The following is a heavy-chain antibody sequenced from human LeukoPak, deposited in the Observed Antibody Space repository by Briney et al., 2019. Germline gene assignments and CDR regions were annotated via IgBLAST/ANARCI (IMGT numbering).Heavy chain of an antibody. J-gene: IGHJ6*02. Sequence: PSETLSLTCTVSGGSISSSYRSWVRQPPGKGLEWIGYIDNSGSTNYNPSLKSRVTISLDTPKSQFSLKLSSVTAADTAVYYCARAPLYSGDSGWSIYYFYAMDVWGQGTTVTVSS. CDR3: ARAPLYSGDSGWSIYYFYAMDV. CDR1: GGSISSSY. V-gene: IGHV4-59*01. CDR2: IDNSGST. D-gene: IGHD6-19*01.